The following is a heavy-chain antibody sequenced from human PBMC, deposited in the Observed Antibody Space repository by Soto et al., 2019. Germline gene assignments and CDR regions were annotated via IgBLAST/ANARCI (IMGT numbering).Heavy chain of an antibody. CDR3: ARMVTRYSGYGYYYYYGMDV. Sequence: SVKVSCKASGGTFSSYAISWVRQAPGQGLDWMGGIIPIFGTANYAQKFQGRVTITADESTSTAYMELSSLRSEDTVVYYCARMVTRYSGYGYYYYYGMDVWGQGTTVTVSS. D-gene: IGHD5-12*01. CDR2: IIPIFGTA. V-gene: IGHV1-69*13. CDR1: GGTFSSYA. J-gene: IGHJ6*02.